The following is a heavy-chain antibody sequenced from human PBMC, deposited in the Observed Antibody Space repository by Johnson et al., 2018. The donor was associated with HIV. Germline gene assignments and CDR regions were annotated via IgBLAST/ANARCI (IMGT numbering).Heavy chain of an antibody. CDR2: IKSKTEGGTT. V-gene: IGHV3-15*01. D-gene: IGHD7-27*01. J-gene: IGHJ3*02. CDR3: TTPRPNWGWNAFDI. CDR1: GFTFSNAW. Sequence: EVQLVESGGGLVKPGGSLRLSCAASGFTFSNAWMSWVRQAPGKGLEWVGRIKSKTEGGTTDYAAPVKGRFTISRDDSKNTLYLQMNSLKTEDTAVYYCTTPRPNWGWNAFDIWGQGTMVTVSS.